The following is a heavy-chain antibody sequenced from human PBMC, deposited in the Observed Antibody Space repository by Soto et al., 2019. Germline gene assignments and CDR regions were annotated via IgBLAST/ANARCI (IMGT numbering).Heavy chain of an antibody. CDR3: ARASDYCSSTSCYLYYFDY. V-gene: IGHV1-18*01. CDR1: GYTFTSYG. J-gene: IGHJ4*02. CDR2: ISAYNSNT. Sequence: ASVKVSCKASGYTFTSYGISWVRQAPGQGLEWMGWISAYNSNTNYAQKLQGRVTMTTDTSTSTAYMELRSLRSDDTAVYYCARASDYCSSTSCYLYYFDYWGQGTLVTVPQ. D-gene: IGHD2-2*01.